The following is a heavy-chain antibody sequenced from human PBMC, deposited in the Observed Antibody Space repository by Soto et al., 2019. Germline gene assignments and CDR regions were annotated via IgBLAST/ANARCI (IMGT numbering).Heavy chain of an antibody. CDR3: VIERDGHNPNWFDL. CDR2: IYSGGST. D-gene: IGHD2-8*01. CDR1: GFTVSSNY. V-gene: IGHV3-53*02. Sequence: EVQVVETGGGLIQPGGSLRLSCAVSGFTVSSNYMSWVRQPPGKGPEWVSDIYSGGSTYYADSVKGRFTISRDNSKNTLYLQMNSLRAEDTAVYYCVIERDGHNPNWFDLWGQGTLVTVSS. J-gene: IGHJ5*02.